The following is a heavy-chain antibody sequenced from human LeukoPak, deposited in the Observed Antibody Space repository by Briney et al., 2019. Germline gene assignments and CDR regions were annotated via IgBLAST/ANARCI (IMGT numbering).Heavy chain of an antibody. J-gene: IGHJ3*02. Sequence: GASVKVSCKASGYTFTSYGISWVRQAPGQGLEWMGWISAYNGNTNYAQKLQGRVTMTTDTSTSTAYMELRSLRSDDTAVYYCAREEEKYYDILTGYYLNDAFDIWGQGTMVTVSS. V-gene: IGHV1-18*01. CDR1: GYTFTSYG. D-gene: IGHD3-9*01. CDR2: ISAYNGNT. CDR3: AREEEKYYDILTGYYLNDAFDI.